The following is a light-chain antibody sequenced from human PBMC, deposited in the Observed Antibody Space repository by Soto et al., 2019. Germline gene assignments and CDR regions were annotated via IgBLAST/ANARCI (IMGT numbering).Light chain of an antibody. Sequence: DIQVTQSPPSLSASVGDRVTITCRASQSIGDYLNWYQYRPGKAPNLLIYAASTLHGGVPSRFSGSGSGIDFTLTISSLQPEDFANYSFHHTYSIPHTFGQGTRLDIK. CDR2: AAS. CDR1: QSIGDY. V-gene: IGKV1-39*01. CDR3: HHTYSIPHT. J-gene: IGKJ5*01.